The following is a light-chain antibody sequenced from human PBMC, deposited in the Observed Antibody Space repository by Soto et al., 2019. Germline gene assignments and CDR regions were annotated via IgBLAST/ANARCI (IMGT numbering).Light chain of an antibody. CDR1: QSISSY. Sequence: DIKMTQSPSSLSASVRDRVTITCRASQSISSYLDWYQQKPGKAPKLLIYAASSLESGVPSRFSGSGSGTDFTLTISSLRPEDFATYYCQQSYTTPWTFGQGTKVEIK. J-gene: IGKJ1*01. CDR3: QQSYTTPWT. CDR2: AAS. V-gene: IGKV1-39*01.